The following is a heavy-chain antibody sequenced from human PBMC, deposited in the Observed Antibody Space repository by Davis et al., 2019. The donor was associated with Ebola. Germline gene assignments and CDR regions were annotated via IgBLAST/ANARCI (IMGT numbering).Heavy chain of an antibody. CDR1: GFTFSSYG. J-gene: IGHJ4*02. CDR3: ASAYGGNYYFDY. D-gene: IGHD4-23*01. Sequence: PGGSLRLSCAASGFTFSSYGMHWVRQAPGKGLEWVAVIWYDGSNKYYADSMKGRFTISRDNSKNTLYLQMNSLRAEDTAVYYCASAYGGNYYFDYWGQGTLVTVSS. V-gene: IGHV3-33*01. CDR2: IWYDGSNK.